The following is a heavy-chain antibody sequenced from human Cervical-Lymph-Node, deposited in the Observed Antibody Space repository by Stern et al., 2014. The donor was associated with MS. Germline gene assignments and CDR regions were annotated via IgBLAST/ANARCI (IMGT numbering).Heavy chain of an antibody. J-gene: IGHJ4*02. D-gene: IGHD5-18*01. V-gene: IGHV4-61*02. CDR3: ASGYRIFDY. CDR1: GGSISSGSDY. Sequence: VQLVESGPGLVRPSQTLSLTCTVSGGSISSGSDYWSWIRQPVGKGLEWIGRIPPSGSAFYTPSLKSRVTLSTDTSLNHSSLELNFATAADTAIYYCASGYRIFDYWGQGILVTVSS. CDR2: IPPSGSA.